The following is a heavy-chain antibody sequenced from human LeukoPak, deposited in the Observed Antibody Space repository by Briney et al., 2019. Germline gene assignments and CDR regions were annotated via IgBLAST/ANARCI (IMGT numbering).Heavy chain of an antibody. CDR2: TYSRSKWFN. Sequence: SQTLTLTCAISGDSVSSKSASWNWIRQSPSRGLEWLGRTYSRSKWFNDYAVSVKSRITINPDTSKNQFSLHLTSVTPDDTAVYYCARGTGSLDYWGQGTLVTVSS. D-gene: IGHD1-26*01. V-gene: IGHV6-1*01. CDR1: GDSVSSKSAS. J-gene: IGHJ4*02. CDR3: ARGTGSLDY.